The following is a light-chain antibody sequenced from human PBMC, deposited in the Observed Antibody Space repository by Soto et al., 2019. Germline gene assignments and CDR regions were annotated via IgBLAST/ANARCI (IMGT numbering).Light chain of an antibody. V-gene: IGKV3-20*01. CDR2: GAS. Sequence: DILLTQSPATLSVSPGDRATISCRASQSVSSCLAWYQQKPGRAPKLLIYGASRIATGVPDRFSGSRSGTDFTLTVSRLEPEDFATYYCQQYDNSSQTFGQGTKVDIK. J-gene: IGKJ1*01. CDR1: QSVSSC. CDR3: QQYDNSSQT.